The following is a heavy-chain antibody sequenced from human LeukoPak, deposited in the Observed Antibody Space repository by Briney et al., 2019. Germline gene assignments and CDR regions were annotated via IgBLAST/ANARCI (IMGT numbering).Heavy chain of an antibody. CDR2: IKQDGNER. CDR1: GFRFNTYW. V-gene: IGHV3-7*01. J-gene: IGHJ4*02. CDR3: ARDTLGEGEDANYAVYYFDY. Sequence: GGSLRLSCAASGFRFNTYWMSWVRQAPGKGLEWVANIKQDGNERYYANSVKGRFTISRDNGKNSLDLQMNSLRADDTAVYYCARDTLGEGEDANYAVYYFDYWGQGTVVTVSS. D-gene: IGHD4/OR15-4a*01.